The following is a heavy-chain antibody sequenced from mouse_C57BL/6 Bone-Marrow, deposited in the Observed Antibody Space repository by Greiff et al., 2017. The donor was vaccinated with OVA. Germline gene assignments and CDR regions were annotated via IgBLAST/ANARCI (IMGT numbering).Heavy chain of an antibody. Sequence: QVQLKESGAELARPGASVKLSCKASGYTFTSYGISWVKQRTGQGLEWIGEIYPRSGNTYYNEKFKGKATLTADKSSSTAYMELRSLTSEDSAVYFCAKPDSYGSSYNWYFDVWGTGTTVTVSS. CDR3: AKPDSYGSSYNWYFDV. D-gene: IGHD1-1*01. V-gene: IGHV1-81*01. CDR2: IYPRSGNT. J-gene: IGHJ1*03. CDR1: GYTFTSYG.